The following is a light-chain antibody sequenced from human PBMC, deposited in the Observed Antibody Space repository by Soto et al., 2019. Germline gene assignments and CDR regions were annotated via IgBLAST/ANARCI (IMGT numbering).Light chain of an antibody. CDR1: QSISTW. J-gene: IGKJ1*01. CDR2: KAY. Sequence: DIQMTQSPSTLSATAGDRVTITCRASQSISTWLAWYQQEPGKAPKLLIHKAYSLQSGVPSRFSGSGSGTDFTLTIRSLHPDDFATYYCQQYNSYSPTVGQGTKVDIK. CDR3: QQYNSYSPT. V-gene: IGKV1-5*03.